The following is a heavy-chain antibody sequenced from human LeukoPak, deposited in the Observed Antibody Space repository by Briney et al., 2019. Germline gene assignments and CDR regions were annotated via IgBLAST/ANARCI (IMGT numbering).Heavy chain of an antibody. D-gene: IGHD2-2*01. CDR3: ARKPHPGRFCSSTSCPYYYMDV. J-gene: IGHJ6*03. Sequence: PGGSLRLSRAASGFTFSSYSMNWVRQAPGKGLEWVSYISSSSSTIYYADSVKGRFTISRDNAKNSLYLQMNSLRAEDTAVYYCARKPHPGRFCSSTSCPYYYMDVWGKGTTVTVSS. V-gene: IGHV3-48*01. CDR2: ISSSSSTI. CDR1: GFTFSSYS.